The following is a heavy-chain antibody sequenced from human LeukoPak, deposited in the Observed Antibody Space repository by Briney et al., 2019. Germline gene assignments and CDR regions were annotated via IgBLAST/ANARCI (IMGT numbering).Heavy chain of an antibody. CDR2: IWYDGSNK. J-gene: IGHJ5*02. CDR1: GFTLSSYG. Sequence: GRSLRLSCAASGFTLSSYGMHWVRQAPGKGLEWVAVIWYDGSNKYYADSVKGRFTISRDNSKNTLYLQMNSLRAEDTAVYYCARDRDSSSWYNWFDPWGQGTLVTVSS. V-gene: IGHV3-33*01. D-gene: IGHD6-13*01. CDR3: ARDRDSSSWYNWFDP.